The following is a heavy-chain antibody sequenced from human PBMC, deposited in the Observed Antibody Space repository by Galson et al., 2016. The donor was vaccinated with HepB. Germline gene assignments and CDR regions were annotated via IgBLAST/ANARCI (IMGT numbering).Heavy chain of an antibody. Sequence: SLRLSCAASGFTFSSYAMSWVRQAPGKGLVWVARINSDGISTSYGDSAKGRFTISRDNAKNTLYLQMDRLRGEDTAVYYCARDPVAGAPDYFDHWGRGTLVTVSS. D-gene: IGHD6-19*01. J-gene: IGHJ4*01. CDR1: GFTFSSYA. CDR2: INSDGIST. V-gene: IGHV3-74*01. CDR3: ARDPVAGAPDYFDH.